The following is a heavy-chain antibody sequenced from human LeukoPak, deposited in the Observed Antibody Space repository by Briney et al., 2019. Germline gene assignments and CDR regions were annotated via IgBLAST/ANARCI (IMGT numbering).Heavy chain of an antibody. D-gene: IGHD3-16*01. CDR2: IFYSGST. Sequence: NPSETLSLTCTVSGGSISSYYWSWIRQPPEKGLEWIGYIFYSGSTNYNPSLKRRVTISINTSKNQFSLNLTSVTAADTAVYYCARGGTTRTFDSWGQGTLVTVSS. V-gene: IGHV4-59*08. J-gene: IGHJ4*02. CDR1: GGSISSYY. CDR3: ARGGTTRTFDS.